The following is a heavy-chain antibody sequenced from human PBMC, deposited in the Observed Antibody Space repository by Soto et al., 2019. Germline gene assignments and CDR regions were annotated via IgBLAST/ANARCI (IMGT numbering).Heavy chain of an antibody. Sequence: ASVKVSCKTSGYTFSDYGISWVRQAPGQGPEWMGWISAYDGKTNSAQKFQGRVTMTTDTSASTAHMELRSLTSDDTAVYYCARDRPYYYDSSGFYAPLDSWGQGTLVTVS. CDR3: ARDRPYYYDSSGFYAPLDS. CDR2: ISAYDGKT. J-gene: IGHJ4*02. D-gene: IGHD3-22*01. V-gene: IGHV1-18*01. CDR1: GYTFSDYG.